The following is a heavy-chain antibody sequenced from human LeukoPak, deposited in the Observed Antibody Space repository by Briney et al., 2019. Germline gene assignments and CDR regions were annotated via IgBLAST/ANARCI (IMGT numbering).Heavy chain of an antibody. V-gene: IGHV1-2*02. J-gene: IGHJ6*03. CDR2: INPNSGGT. Sequence: ASVKVSCKASGYTFTGYYMHWVRQAPGQGLEWMGWINPNSGGTNYAQKLQGRVTMTTDTSTSTAYMELRSLRSDDTAVYYCARVQGSSWETYMDVWGKGTTVSVSS. CDR1: GYTFTGYY. CDR3: ARVQGSSWETYMDV. D-gene: IGHD6-13*01.